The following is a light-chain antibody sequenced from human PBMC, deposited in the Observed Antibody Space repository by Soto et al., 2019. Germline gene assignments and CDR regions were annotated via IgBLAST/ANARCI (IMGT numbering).Light chain of an antibody. CDR3: QQYNNWPPIT. CDR1: QSVSSN. Sequence: EIVMTHSPATLSVSPWEIATLSCRASQSVSSNLAWYQQKPGQAPRLLIYGASTRATGIPARFSGSGSGTEFTLTIGSLQSEDFAVYYCQQYNNWPPITLGQGTRLEIK. CDR2: GAS. J-gene: IGKJ5*01. V-gene: IGKV3-15*01.